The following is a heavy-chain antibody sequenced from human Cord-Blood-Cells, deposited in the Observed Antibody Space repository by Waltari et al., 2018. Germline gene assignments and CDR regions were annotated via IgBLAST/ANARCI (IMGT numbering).Heavy chain of an antibody. CDR3: ATGLRYFDWLLYYYYGMDV. D-gene: IGHD3-9*01. V-gene: IGHV1-24*01. J-gene: IGHJ6*02. Sequence: QVQLVQSGAEVKKPGASVKVSCKVSGYTLTELSMHWVRQAPGKGLEWMGGLDPKDGETIYAQKFQGRVNMTEDTSTDTAYMELSSLRSEDTAVYYCATGLRYFDWLLYYYYGMDVWGQGTTVTVSS. CDR2: LDPKDGET. CDR1: GYTLTELS.